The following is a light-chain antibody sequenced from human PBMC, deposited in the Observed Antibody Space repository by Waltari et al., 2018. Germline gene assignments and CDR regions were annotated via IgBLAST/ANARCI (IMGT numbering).Light chain of an antibody. CDR1: SPRKFS. Sequence: SSELNQDPAVSVALGQTVKTTCQGDSPRKFSASWYQQRPGQAPILVLYGPDYRPSGIPGRFSGSTSGGTASLTITGAQAEDEAVYYCHSRDSTSTRVFGGGTRLTV. CDR2: GPD. CDR3: HSRDSTSTRV. V-gene: IGLV3-19*01. J-gene: IGLJ3*02.